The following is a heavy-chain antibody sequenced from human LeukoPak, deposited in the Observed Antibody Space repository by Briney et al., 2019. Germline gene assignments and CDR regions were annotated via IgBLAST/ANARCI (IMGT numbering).Heavy chain of an antibody. CDR1: GFIFSDHF. CDR2: IRQDGVAK. D-gene: IGHD5-18*01. CDR3: ARDVDTAMASFDY. Sequence: GGSLRLSCAVSGFIFSDHFMSWVRQAPGKGLEWVANIRQDGVAKYYADSVRGRFTISRDNARASLYLQMNSLRAEDTAVYYCARDVDTAMASFDYWGQGTLVTVSS. J-gene: IGHJ4*02. V-gene: IGHV3-7*01.